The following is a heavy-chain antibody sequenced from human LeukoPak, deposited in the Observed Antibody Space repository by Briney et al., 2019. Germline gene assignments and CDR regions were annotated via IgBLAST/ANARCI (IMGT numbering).Heavy chain of an antibody. CDR2: INTDGSIT. CDR1: GFTFSNYW. Sequence: GGSLRLSCAASGFTFSNYWMHWVRQGPGKGLDWVSHINTDGSITNYADSVKGRFTISRDNAKNTLYLQMNCLRVEDMAMYYCASQVALGYWGQGILVTVSS. V-gene: IGHV3-74*01. CDR3: ASQVALGY. D-gene: IGHD2-15*01. J-gene: IGHJ4*02.